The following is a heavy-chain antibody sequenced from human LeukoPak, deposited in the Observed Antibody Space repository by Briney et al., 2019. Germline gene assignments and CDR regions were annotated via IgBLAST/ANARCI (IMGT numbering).Heavy chain of an antibody. V-gene: IGHV4-59*08. CDR3: ARHVGADSCGHADGFEI. CDR1: GGSINNYY. D-gene: IGHD3-22*01. J-gene: IGHJ3*02. Sequence: SETLSLTCSVSGGSINNYYWSWIRQPPGKGVEWIGYIYYNGNTNYNASLQSRVTISVDTSMRQLSLKLRSLTAADTAVYYCARHVGADSCGHADGFEIWGQGTMVTVSP. CDR2: IYYNGNT.